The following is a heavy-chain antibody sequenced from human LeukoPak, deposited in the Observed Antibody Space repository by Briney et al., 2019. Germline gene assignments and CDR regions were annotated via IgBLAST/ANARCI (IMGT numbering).Heavy chain of an antibody. CDR2: IYTSGST. CDR3: ARGYGDYGFDY. D-gene: IGHD4-17*01. Sequence: PSETLSLTCTVSGGSISSGSYYWSWIRQPAGKGLEWIGRIYTSGSTNYNPSLKSRVTISVDTSKNQFSLKLSSVTAADTAVYCCARGYGDYGFDYWGQGTLVTVSS. V-gene: IGHV4-61*02. J-gene: IGHJ4*02. CDR1: GGSISSGSYY.